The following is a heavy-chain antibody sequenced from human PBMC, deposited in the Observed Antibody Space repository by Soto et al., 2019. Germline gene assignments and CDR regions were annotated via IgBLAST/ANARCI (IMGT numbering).Heavy chain of an antibody. D-gene: IGHD3-10*01. J-gene: IGHJ5*01. CDR3: AKDLYVSGYLGASLDS. Sequence: HPGGSLRLSCAASGFTFPHFALGWVRQAPGKGLEWVAAISGGGESAYYADSGKGRVTISRDNSKNTVVLQMNSLGVDDTAVYYCAKDLYVSGYLGASLDSWGQGTLVTVSS. CDR2: ISGGGESA. V-gene: IGHV3-23*01. CDR1: GFTFPHFA.